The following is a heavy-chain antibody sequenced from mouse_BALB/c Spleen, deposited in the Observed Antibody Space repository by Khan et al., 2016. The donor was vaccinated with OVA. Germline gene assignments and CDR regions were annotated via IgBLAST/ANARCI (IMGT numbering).Heavy chain of an antibody. CDR2: ISYSGVT. D-gene: IGHD1-1*01. Sequence: EVQLQESGPGLVKPSQSLSLTCTVTGYSITSGYAWNWIRQFPGNKLEWMGYISYSGVTSYTPSLKSRISITRDTSKNQFFLQLTSVTTEDTATYYCESGNYYGYYFDYWGQGTTLTVSS. V-gene: IGHV3-2*02. CDR3: ESGNYYGYYFDY. CDR1: GYSITSGYA. J-gene: IGHJ2*01.